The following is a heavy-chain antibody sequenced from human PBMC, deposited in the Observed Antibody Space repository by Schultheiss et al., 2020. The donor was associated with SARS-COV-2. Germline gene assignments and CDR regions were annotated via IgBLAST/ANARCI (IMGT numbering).Heavy chain of an antibody. J-gene: IGHJ4*02. D-gene: IGHD3-22*01. Sequence: GGSLRLSCAASGFTVSSNYMSWVRQAPGKGLEWVSAISGSGGSTYYADSVKGRFTISRDNSKNTLYLQMNSLRAEDTAVYYCAKGPYYYDSSGPGDYWGQGTLVTVSS. CDR3: AKGPYYYDSSGPGDY. CDR1: GFTVSSNY. V-gene: IGHV3-23*01. CDR2: ISGSGGST.